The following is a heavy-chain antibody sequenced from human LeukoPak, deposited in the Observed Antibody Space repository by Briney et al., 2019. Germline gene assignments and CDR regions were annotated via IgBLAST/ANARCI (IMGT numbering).Heavy chain of an antibody. CDR3: ARANRIWASGYVYYYYGMDV. Sequence: GGSLRLSCAASGFSFSFSSLWMHWVRQAPGEGLVWVSRINGAGSTTSYADSVKGRFTISRDNAKNSLYLQMNSLRAGDTAVYYCARANRIWASGYVYYYYGMDVWGQGTTVTVSS. CDR2: INGAGSTT. J-gene: IGHJ6*02. D-gene: IGHD5-12*01. CDR1: GFSFSFSSLW. V-gene: IGHV3-74*01.